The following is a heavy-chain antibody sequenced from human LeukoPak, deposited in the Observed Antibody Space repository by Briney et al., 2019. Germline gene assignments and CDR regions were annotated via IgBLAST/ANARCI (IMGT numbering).Heavy chain of an antibody. CDR1: GFTFRSYA. CDR3: ARGGPYYYYYGMDV. CDR2: ISNVATL. Sequence: GGSLRLSCVASGFTFRSYAMTWVRQAPGKGLEWVSEISNVATLKYADSVKGRFTMSRDNSKNMLYLQMNSLRAEDTAVYYCARGGPYYYYYGMDVWGQGTTVTVSS. J-gene: IGHJ6*02. V-gene: IGHV3-23*01.